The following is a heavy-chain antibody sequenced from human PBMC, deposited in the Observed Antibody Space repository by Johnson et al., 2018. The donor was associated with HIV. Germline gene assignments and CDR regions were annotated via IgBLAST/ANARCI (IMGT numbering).Heavy chain of an antibody. CDR1: GFTVSNAW. D-gene: IGHD3-22*01. V-gene: IGHV3-15*01. CDR2: IKSTTDAGTT. CDR3: TTIHYDSSSPGAFDF. J-gene: IGHJ3*01. Sequence: VQLVESGGGLIQPGGSLRLSCAASGFTVSNAWMSWVRQAPGKGLEWVGRIKSTTDAGTTDYAAPVKGRFTISRDDSKNTLYLQMNSLQTEDTGVYYCTTIHYDSSSPGAFDFWGQGTMVTVSS.